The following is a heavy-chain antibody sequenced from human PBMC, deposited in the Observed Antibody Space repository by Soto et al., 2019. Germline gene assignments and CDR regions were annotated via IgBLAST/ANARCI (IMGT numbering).Heavy chain of an antibody. V-gene: IGHV3-11*06. D-gene: IGHD2-15*01. CDR1: GFTFSDYY. Sequence: QVQLVESGGGLVKPGGSLRLSCAASGFTFSDYYMSWIRQAPGKGLEWVSYISSSSSYTNYADSVKGRFTISRDNAKKSLYLQMNSLRAEDTAVYYCARAIVVVVAAKSLYYYYGMDVWGQGTTVTVSS. J-gene: IGHJ6*02. CDR2: ISSSSSYT. CDR3: ARAIVVVVAAKSLYYYYGMDV.